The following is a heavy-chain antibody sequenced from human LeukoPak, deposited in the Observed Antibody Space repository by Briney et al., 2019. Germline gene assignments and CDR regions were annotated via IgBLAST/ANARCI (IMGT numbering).Heavy chain of an antibody. J-gene: IGHJ6*04. Sequence: GGSLRLSCVALEFEPTYFWMTWVRRAPGKGLEWVANINPDGSESFYLDSVGGRFTISRDNAKKSLYLQMNRLRAEDTDVYYCATFVGTVSGSYNVPGGLLVWGKGTTVSVSS. CDR1: EFEPTYFW. CDR2: INPDGSES. V-gene: IGHV3-7*01. CDR3: ATFVGTVSGSYNVPGGLLV. D-gene: IGHD3-10*01.